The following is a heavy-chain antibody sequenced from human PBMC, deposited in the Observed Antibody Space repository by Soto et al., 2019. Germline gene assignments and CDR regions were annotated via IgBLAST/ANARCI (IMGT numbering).Heavy chain of an antibody. Sequence: PGGSLRLSCTASGFTFGDYAMSWVRQAPGKGLEWVGFIRSKAYGGTTEYAASVKGRFTISRDDSKSIAYLQMNSLKTEDTAVYYCTRDADYYDSSGYYYHIDYWGQGTLVTVSS. V-gene: IGHV3-49*04. J-gene: IGHJ4*02. CDR3: TRDADYYDSSGYYYHIDY. CDR2: IRSKAYGGTT. D-gene: IGHD3-22*01. CDR1: GFTFGDYA.